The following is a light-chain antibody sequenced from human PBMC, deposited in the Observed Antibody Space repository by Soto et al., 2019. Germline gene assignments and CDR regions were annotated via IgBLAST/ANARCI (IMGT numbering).Light chain of an antibody. CDR3: QSYDSSLSGV. V-gene: IGLV1-40*01. CDR1: SSNIGAGYD. CDR2: GNS. Sequence: QSALTQPPSVSGAPVRRVTISCTGSSSNIGAGYDVHWYQQLPGTAPKLLIYGNSNRPSGVPDRFSGSKSGTSASLAITGLQAEDEADYYCQSYDSSLSGVFGTG. J-gene: IGLJ1*01.